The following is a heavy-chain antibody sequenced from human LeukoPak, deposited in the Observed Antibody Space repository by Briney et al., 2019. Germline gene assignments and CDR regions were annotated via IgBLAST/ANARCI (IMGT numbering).Heavy chain of an antibody. CDR3: ARRLRDIVVVPAAIYYYYYMDV. V-gene: IGHV4-4*09. J-gene: IGHJ6*03. D-gene: IGHD2-2*01. CDR2: IYTSGST. Sequence: SETLSLTCPVSGGSISSYYWSWIRQPPGKGLEWIGYIYTSGSTNYNPSLKSRVTISVDTSKNQFSLKLSSVTAADTAVYYCARRLRDIVVVPAAIYYYYYMDVWGKGTTVTVSS. CDR1: GGSISSYY.